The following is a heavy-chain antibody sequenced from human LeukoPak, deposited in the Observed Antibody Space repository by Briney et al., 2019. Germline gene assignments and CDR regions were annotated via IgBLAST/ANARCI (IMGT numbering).Heavy chain of an antibody. V-gene: IGHV4-39*07. J-gene: IGHJ5*02. CDR2: IYYSGST. D-gene: IGHD6-6*01. CDR3: ARDHSIAARAGWFDP. Sequence: PSETLSLTCTVSGGSISSSSYYWGWIRQPPGKGLEWIGSIYYSGSTYYNPSLKSRVTISVDTSKNQFSLKLSSVTAADTAVYYCARDHSIAARAGWFDPWGQGTLVTVSS. CDR1: GGSISSSSYY.